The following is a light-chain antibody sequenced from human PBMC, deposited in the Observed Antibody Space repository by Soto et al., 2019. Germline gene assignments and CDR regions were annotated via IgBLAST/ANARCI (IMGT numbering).Light chain of an antibody. CDR2: DAS. CDR1: QDISNY. Sequence: DIQMTQSPSSLSASVRDRVTITCQASQDISNYLDWYQQKPGKAPKLLIYDASNLETGVPSRFSGGGSGTDFTFTISSLQPEDIGTYYCQQYDNLPLTFGGGTKVEIK. V-gene: IGKV1-33*01. CDR3: QQYDNLPLT. J-gene: IGKJ4*01.